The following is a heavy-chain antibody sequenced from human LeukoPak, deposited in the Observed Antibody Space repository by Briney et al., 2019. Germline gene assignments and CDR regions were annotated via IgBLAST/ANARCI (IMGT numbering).Heavy chain of an antibody. CDR1: GYTFTGYY. D-gene: IGHD3-10*01. V-gene: IGHV1-2*02. J-gene: IGHJ6*03. CDR2: INPNSGGT. CDR3: ASSAPPYYYYMDV. Sequence: ASVKVSCKASGYTFTGYYMHWVRQAPGQGLEWMGWINPNSGGTNYAQKFQGRVTMTRDTSISTAYMELSRLRTDDTAVYYCASSAPPYYYYMDVWGKGTTVTVSS.